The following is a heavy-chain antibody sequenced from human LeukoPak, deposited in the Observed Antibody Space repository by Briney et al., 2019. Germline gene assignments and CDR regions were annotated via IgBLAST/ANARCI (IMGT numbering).Heavy chain of an antibody. V-gene: IGHV1-69*06. CDR1: GRTFSSYA. J-gene: IGHJ4*02. CDR3: ARDYSGYPGGATGY. D-gene: IGHD5-12*01. Sequence: SVKVSCKASGRTFSSYAISWVRQAPGQGLEWMGRIIPIFGTANYAQKFQGRVTITADKSTSTAYMELSSLRSEDTAVYYCARDYSGYPGGATGYWGQGTLVTVSS. CDR2: IIPIFGTA.